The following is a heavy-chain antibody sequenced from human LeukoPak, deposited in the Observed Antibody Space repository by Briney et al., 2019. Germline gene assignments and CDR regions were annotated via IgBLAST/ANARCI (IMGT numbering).Heavy chain of an antibody. D-gene: IGHD3-22*01. CDR3: VRDWAFDSSDYYEDYFDY. CDR1: GGSISSSSYY. Sequence: SETLSLTCTVSGGSISSSSYYWGWIRQPPGKGLEWIGSIYYSGSTYYNPSLKSRVTISVDTSKNQFSLKLSSVTATDTAVYYCVRDWAFDSSDYYEDYFDYWGQGTLVTVSS. J-gene: IGHJ4*02. V-gene: IGHV4-39*07. CDR2: IYYSGST.